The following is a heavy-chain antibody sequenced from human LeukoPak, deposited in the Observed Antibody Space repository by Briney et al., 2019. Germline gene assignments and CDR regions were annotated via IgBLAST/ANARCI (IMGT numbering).Heavy chain of an antibody. V-gene: IGHV3-30*04. Sequence: GGSLRLSCAASGFTFSSYALHWVRQAPGKGLEWVALISFDANNKYYADSVKGRFTISRDNSKNTLYLQMNSLRAEDTAVYYCAKELLRYFDWDWFDPWGQGTLVTVSS. CDR2: ISFDANNK. CDR3: AKELLRYFDWDWFDP. J-gene: IGHJ5*02. D-gene: IGHD3-9*01. CDR1: GFTFSSYA.